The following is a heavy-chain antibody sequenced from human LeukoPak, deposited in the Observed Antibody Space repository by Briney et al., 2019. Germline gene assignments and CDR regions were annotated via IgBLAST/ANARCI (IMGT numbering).Heavy chain of an antibody. Sequence: GGSLRLSCAVSGFTFNSYHMHWVRQAPNKGLDWVAVVPHDGSSASHAASVNGRFTISRDNSKDTVFLQMNSLRVDDTAIYYCARRSLGASGLDHWGQGVLVTVSS. J-gene: IGHJ4*02. CDR1: GFTFNSYH. D-gene: IGHD1-26*01. V-gene: IGHV3-30*04. CDR2: VPHDGSSA. CDR3: ARRSLGASGLDH.